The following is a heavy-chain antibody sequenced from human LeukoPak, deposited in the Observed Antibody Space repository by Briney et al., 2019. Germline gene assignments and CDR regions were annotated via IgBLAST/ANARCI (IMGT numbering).Heavy chain of an antibody. CDR1: GYTFTSYG. Sequence: ASVKVSCKASGYTFTSYGISWVRQAPGQGLEWMGWISAYNGNTNYAQKLQGRVTMTTDTSTSTAYMELRSLRSDDTAVYYCARETTIFGVVIIRDFDCWGQGTLVTVSS. V-gene: IGHV1-18*01. J-gene: IGHJ4*02. D-gene: IGHD3-3*01. CDR3: ARETTIFGVVIIRDFDC. CDR2: ISAYNGNT.